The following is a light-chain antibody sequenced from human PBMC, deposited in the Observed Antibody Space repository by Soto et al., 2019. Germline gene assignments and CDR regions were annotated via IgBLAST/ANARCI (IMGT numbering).Light chain of an antibody. J-gene: IGLJ1*01. CDR2: DVT. CDR1: SSDVGGYNY. V-gene: IGLV2-14*01. Sequence: QSVLTQPRSVSGSPGQSVTISCTGTSSDVGGYNYVSWYQHHPGKAPKLLIYDVTYRPSGVSHRFSGSKSGNTASLTISGLQAEDEADYYCSSFTSSITYVFGTGTKLTVL. CDR3: SSFTSSITYV.